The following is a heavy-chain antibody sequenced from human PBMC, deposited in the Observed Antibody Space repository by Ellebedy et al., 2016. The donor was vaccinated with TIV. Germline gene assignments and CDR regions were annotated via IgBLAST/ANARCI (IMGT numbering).Heavy chain of an antibody. CDR2: IDYSGRT. V-gene: IGHV4-59*01. Sequence: ESLKISCAASGFTFSNAWMSWIRQSPGKGLEWIGYIDYSGRTKYNPSLESRVTLSLETSKNQFSLKLSSVTAADTAVYYCATEFYFDISGYQSREYWGQGTLVTVSS. CDR3: ATEFYFDISGYQSREY. D-gene: IGHD3-22*01. J-gene: IGHJ4*02. CDR1: GFTFSNAW.